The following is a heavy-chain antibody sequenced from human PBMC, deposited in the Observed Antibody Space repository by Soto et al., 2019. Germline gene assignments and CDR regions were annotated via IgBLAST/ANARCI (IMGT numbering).Heavy chain of an antibody. CDR2: IWYDGSNK. CDR3: ARGSYTSSPAAFDY. D-gene: IGHD6-6*01. Sequence: SLRLSCAASGFTFSTPGMHWVRQAPGTGLEWVAVIWYDGSNKYYVDSVKGRFTISRDNSKNTLYLQMNSLRAEDTAVYYCARGSYTSSPAAFDYWGQGTLVTVSS. J-gene: IGHJ4*02. CDR1: GFTFSTPG. V-gene: IGHV3-33*01.